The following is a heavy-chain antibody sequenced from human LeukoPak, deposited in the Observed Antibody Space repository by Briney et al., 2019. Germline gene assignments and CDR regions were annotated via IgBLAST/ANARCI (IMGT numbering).Heavy chain of an antibody. CDR2: ISGSGDST. CDR1: GFTFSSYA. V-gene: IGHV3-23*01. D-gene: IGHD7-27*01. J-gene: IGHJ6*02. Sequence: GGSLRLSCAASGFTFSSYAMSWVRQAPGKGLEWVSGISGSGDSTYYADSVKGRFTISRDNSKNTLYLQMSSLRAEDTAVYYCAKSLGGNYYYGMDVWGQGTTVTVSS. CDR3: AKSLGGNYYYGMDV.